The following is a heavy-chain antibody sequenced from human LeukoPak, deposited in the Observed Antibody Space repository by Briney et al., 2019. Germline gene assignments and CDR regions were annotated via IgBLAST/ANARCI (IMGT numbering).Heavy chain of an antibody. V-gene: IGHV1-18*04. CDR3: ARAVGYYDILTGYSYNWFDP. CDR1: GYTFTSYG. J-gene: IGHJ5*02. CDR2: ISAYKGNT. D-gene: IGHD3-9*01. Sequence: GSSVKVSCKASGYTFTSYGIILVRQAPGHRLEGMGWISAYKGNTNYAQKLQRRVTMTTDTSTSTAYMELRSLRSDDTAVYYCARAVGYYDILTGYSYNWFDPRGQGTLVTVSS.